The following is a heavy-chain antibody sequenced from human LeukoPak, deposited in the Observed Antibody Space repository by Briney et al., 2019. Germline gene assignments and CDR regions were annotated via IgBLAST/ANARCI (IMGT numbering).Heavy chain of an antibody. CDR1: GGTFSSYA. CDR2: IIPILGIA. D-gene: IGHD6-13*01. V-gene: IGHV1-69*04. J-gene: IGHJ4*02. Sequence: SVKVSCKASGGTFSSYAISWVRQAPGQGLEWMGRIIPILGIANYAQKFQGRVTITADKSTSTAYMELSSLRSEDTAVYYCASIAAAGSTLYYFDYWGQGTLVTVSS. CDR3: ASIAAAGSTLYYFDY.